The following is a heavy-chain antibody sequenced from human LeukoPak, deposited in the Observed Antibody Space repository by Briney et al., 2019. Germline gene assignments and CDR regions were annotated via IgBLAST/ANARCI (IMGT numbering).Heavy chain of an antibody. CDR3: ARDIAGFDY. V-gene: IGHV4-59*02. CDR1: GGSVSRDY. CDR2: TSDGGTT. Sequence: SETLSLTCAVSGGSVSRDYWAWIRQPPGAGLEWIGYTSDGGTTKYNPSLASRVAISLDTSKNHFSLHLTSVTAADTAVYYCARDIAGFDYWGQGTLVSVSS. J-gene: IGHJ4*02. D-gene: IGHD3-16*02.